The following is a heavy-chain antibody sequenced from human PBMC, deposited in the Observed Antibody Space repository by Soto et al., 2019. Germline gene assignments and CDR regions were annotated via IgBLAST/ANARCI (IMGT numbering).Heavy chain of an antibody. Sequence: PGGSLRLSCAASGFTFRSYAMNWVRQAPGRGLEWVSGISGSGDSTYYADSVKGRFTISRDNSKNMMYLQMNSLRAEDTAVYYCAKERNFAVGTSCCFDYWGQGTLVTVSS. J-gene: IGHJ4*02. CDR1: GFTFRSYA. V-gene: IGHV3-23*01. D-gene: IGHD6-13*01. CDR3: AKERNFAVGTSCCFDY. CDR2: ISGSGDST.